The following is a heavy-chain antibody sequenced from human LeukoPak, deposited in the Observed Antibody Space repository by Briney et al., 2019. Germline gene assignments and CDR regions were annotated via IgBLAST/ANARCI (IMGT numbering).Heavy chain of an antibody. CDR1: GFTFSSYA. D-gene: IGHD3-22*01. Sequence: GGSLRLSCAASGFTFSSYAMSWVRQAPGKGLEWVSAISGSGGSTYYADSVKGRFTISRDNSKNTLYLQMNSLRAEDTAVYYCAKDRSYYDSSQGGGFDYWGQGTLVTVSS. V-gene: IGHV3-23*01. CDR3: AKDRSYYDSSQGGGFDY. J-gene: IGHJ4*02. CDR2: ISGSGGST.